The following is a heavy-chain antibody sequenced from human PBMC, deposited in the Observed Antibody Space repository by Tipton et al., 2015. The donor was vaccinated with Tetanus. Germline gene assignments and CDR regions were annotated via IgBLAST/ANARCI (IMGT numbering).Heavy chain of an antibody. V-gene: IGHV4-39*01. Sequence: TLSLTCTVSRGSISSSNYYWGRIRQPPGKGLEWIGSIYYSGSTYYNPSLKSRVTISVDTSKNQFSLKLSSVTAADTAVYYCARTSIPAADYCFDYWGQGTLVTVSS. CDR2: IYYSGST. CDR1: RGSISSSNYY. CDR3: ARTSIPAADYCFDY. J-gene: IGHJ4*02. D-gene: IGHD2-2*01.